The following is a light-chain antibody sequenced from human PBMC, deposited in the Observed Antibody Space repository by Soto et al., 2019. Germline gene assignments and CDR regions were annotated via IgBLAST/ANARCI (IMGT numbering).Light chain of an antibody. CDR1: QSVSSY. CDR2: DAS. Sequence: EIVMTQSPATLSVSPGEVATLSCRASQSVSSYLAWYQQKPGQAPRLLIYDASNRATGIPARFSGSGSGTDFTLTISSLEPEDFAVYYCQQRSNWPLTFGGGTKVDIK. V-gene: IGKV3-11*01. CDR3: QQRSNWPLT. J-gene: IGKJ4*01.